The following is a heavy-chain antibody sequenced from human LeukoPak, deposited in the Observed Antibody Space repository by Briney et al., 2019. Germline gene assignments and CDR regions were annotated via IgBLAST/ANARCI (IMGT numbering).Heavy chain of an antibody. CDR2: LYHSGST. D-gene: IGHD3-16*01. CDR1: GYSISSGYY. Sequence: SETLSLTCTVSGYSISSGYYWGWIRQPPGKGLEGIGSLYHSGSTYYNPSLKSRVTISVDTSKNQFSLKLSSVTAADTAVYYCARTQKGLGGRRAFDIWGQGTMVTVSS. V-gene: IGHV4-38-2*02. CDR3: ARTQKGLGGRRAFDI. J-gene: IGHJ3*02.